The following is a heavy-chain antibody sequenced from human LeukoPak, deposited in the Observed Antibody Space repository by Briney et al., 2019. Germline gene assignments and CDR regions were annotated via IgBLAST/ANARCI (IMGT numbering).Heavy chain of an antibody. J-gene: IGHJ4*02. Sequence: GGSLRLSCAASGFSFSTYSMIWVRQAPGKGLEWVSSVSGTSEYIYYADSVRGRFTISRDNAKNTVYLQMNSLRAEDTAVYYCASGLELDHWGQGTLVTVSS. CDR1: GFSFSTYS. CDR2: VSGTSEYI. CDR3: ASGLELDH. V-gene: IGHV3-21*06.